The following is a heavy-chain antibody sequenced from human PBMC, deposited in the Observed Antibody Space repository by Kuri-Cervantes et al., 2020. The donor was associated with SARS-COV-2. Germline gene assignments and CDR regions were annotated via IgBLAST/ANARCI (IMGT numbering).Heavy chain of an antibody. CDR2: INHSGST. V-gene: IGHV4-34*01. Sequence: ESLKISCAVYGGSFSGYYWSWIRQPPGKGLEWIGEINHSGSTNYNPSLKSRVTISVDTSKNQFSLKLSSVTAANTAVYYCARDVKRITIFGVVIAYGMDVWGQGTTVTVS. CDR3: ARDVKRITIFGVVIAYGMDV. CDR1: GGSFSGYY. D-gene: IGHD3-3*01. J-gene: IGHJ6*02.